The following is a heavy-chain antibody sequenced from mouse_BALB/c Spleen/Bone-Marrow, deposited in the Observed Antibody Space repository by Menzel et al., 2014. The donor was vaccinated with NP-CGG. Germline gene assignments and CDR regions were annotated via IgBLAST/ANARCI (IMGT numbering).Heavy chain of an antibody. Sequence: LQRSGSELVRPGASVKLSCKASGYTFTSYWIHWVKQRPGQGLEWIGNIYPGSGSTNYDEKFKRKVTLTIDTSSSTAYMQLSNLTSEGSADYYCRCYDYAMDYWGQGTSVTVSS. J-gene: IGHJ4*01. CDR3: RCYDYAMDY. CDR1: GYTFTSYW. CDR2: IYPGSGST. D-gene: IGHD1-1*01. V-gene: IGHV1S22*01.